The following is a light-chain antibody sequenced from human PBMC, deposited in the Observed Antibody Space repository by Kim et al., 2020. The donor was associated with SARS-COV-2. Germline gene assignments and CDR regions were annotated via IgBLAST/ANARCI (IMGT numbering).Light chain of an antibody. CDR1: QGMSDY. CDR2: DAS. CDR3: QQYSDLIT. Sequence: SASVGDRVTITCQASQGMSDYLNWYQQRPGKAPTLLIYDASRLQIGVPSRFSGSGSGRRFTFTISNLQPEDFATYYCQQYSDLITFGGGTKVDIK. V-gene: IGKV1-33*01. J-gene: IGKJ4*01.